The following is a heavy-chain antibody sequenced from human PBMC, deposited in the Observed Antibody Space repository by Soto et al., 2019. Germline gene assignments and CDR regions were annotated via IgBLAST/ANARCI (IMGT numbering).Heavy chain of an antibody. V-gene: IGHV1-24*01. CDR2: FDRENGET. CDR1: GYTLSELS. Sequence: QVQLVQSGAEVRKPGASVKVSCKVIGYTLSELSLHWVRQAPGKGLEWMGGFDRENGETIYAQKFQGRVTTTEDTSTETAYMELSSLRSEDTAVYYCPHSGTYSPYFDYWGQGTLVTVSS. CDR3: PHSGTYSPYFDY. J-gene: IGHJ4*02. D-gene: IGHD3-10*01.